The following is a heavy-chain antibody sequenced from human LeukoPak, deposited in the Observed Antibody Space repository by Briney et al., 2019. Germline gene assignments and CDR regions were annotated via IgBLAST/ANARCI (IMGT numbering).Heavy chain of an antibody. CDR1: GYTFTSYG. CDR2: ISAYNGNT. D-gene: IGHD2-2*01. V-gene: IGHV1-18*01. Sequence: ASVKVSCKASGYTFTSYGISWVRQAPGQGLEWMGWISAYNGNTNYAQKLQGRVAMNTDTSTSTAYMELRSLRSDDTALYYCARTSTSCFFDYWGQGTLVTVSS. CDR3: ARTSTSCFFDY. J-gene: IGHJ4*02.